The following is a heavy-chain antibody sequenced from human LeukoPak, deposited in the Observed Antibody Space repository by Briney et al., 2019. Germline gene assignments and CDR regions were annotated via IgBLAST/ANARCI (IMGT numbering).Heavy chain of an antibody. V-gene: IGHV1-8*01. CDR3: ARVHVDYYGSGSYYSFYY. Sequence: ASVKVSCKASGYTFTSYDINWVRQATGQGLEWMGWMNPNSGNTGYAQKFQGSVTMTRNTSISTAYMELSSLRSEDTAVYYCARVHVDYYGSGSYYSFYYWGQGTLVTVSS. CDR1: GYTFTSYD. J-gene: IGHJ4*02. CDR2: MNPNSGNT. D-gene: IGHD3-10*01.